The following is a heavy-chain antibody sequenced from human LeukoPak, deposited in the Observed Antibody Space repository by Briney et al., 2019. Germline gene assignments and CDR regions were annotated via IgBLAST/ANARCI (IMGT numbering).Heavy chain of an antibody. V-gene: IGHV3-30*03. J-gene: IGHJ6*02. CDR3: ALTAGRYYYYGMDV. Sequence: GGSLRLSCAASGFTFSSYGMHWVRQAPGKGLEWVAVISYDGSNKYYADSVKGRFTISRDNSKNTLYLQMNSLRAEDTAVYYCALTAGRYYYYGMDVWGQGTTVTVSS. D-gene: IGHD6-13*01. CDR1: GFTFSSYG. CDR2: ISYDGSNK.